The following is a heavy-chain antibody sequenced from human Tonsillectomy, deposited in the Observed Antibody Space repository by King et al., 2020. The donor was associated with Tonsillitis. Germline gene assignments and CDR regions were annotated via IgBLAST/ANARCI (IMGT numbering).Heavy chain of an antibody. V-gene: IGHV7-4-1*01. J-gene: IGHJ3*02. CDR1: GYTFTKHA. Sequence: VQLVESGSELKKPGASVKVSCKASGYTFTKHAVNWVRQAPGQGLEWMGWINTNTGNPTYAQGFTGRFVFSLDTSVTTAYLQIYSLKAEDTAVYYCARGYKDGFDIWGQGTMITVPS. CDR3: ARGYKDGFDI. D-gene: IGHD3-10*01. CDR2: INTNTGNP.